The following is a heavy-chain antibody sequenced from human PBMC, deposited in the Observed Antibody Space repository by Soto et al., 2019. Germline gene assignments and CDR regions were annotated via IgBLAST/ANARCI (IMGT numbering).Heavy chain of an antibody. CDR2: ISYDGSNK. CDR3: LVTTVGGYRVALAY. J-gene: IGHJ4*02. Sequence: GGSLRLSCAASGFTFSSYGMHWVRQAPGKGLEWVAVISYDGSNKYYADSVKGRFTISRDNSKNTLYLQMNSLRAEDTAVYYCLVTTVGGYRVALAYWGQGTLVTVSS. CDR1: GFTFSSYG. V-gene: IGHV3-30*03. D-gene: IGHD4-17*01.